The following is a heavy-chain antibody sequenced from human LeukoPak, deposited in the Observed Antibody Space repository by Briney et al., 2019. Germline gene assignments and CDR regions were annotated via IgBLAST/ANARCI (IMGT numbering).Heavy chain of an antibody. CDR2: ISYDGSNK. Sequence: GGSLRLSCEASGFIFSSFAMHWVRQAPGKGLEWVAVISYDGSNKYYADSVKGRFTISRDNSKNTLYLQMNSLRAEDTAVYYCARDRKRVTTVTTGLDPWGQGTLVTVSS. CDR3: ARDRKRVTTVTTGLDP. J-gene: IGHJ5*02. V-gene: IGHV3-30*04. D-gene: IGHD4-11*01. CDR1: GFIFSSFA.